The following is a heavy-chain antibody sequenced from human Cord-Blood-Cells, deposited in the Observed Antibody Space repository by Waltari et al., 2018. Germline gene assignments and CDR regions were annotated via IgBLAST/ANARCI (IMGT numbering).Heavy chain of an antibody. D-gene: IGHD6-19*01. V-gene: IGHV1-46*01. Sequence: QVQLVQSGAEVKKPGASVTVSCKASGYTFTSYYLHGVPQAPGQGLEWMGIINPSGGSTSYAQKFQGRVTMTRDTSTSTVYMELSSLRSEDTAVYYCAREVSVAGRSLDYWGQGTLVTVSS. CDR1: GYTFTSYY. CDR2: INPSGGST. J-gene: IGHJ4*02. CDR3: AREVSVAGRSLDY.